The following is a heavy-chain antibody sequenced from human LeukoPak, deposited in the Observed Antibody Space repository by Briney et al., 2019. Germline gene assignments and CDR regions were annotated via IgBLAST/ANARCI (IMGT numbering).Heavy chain of an antibody. V-gene: IGHV4-34*01. D-gene: IGHD2-21*01. Sequence: SETLSLTCAVYGGSFSGYYWSWIRQPPGKGLEWIGEINHSGSTNYNPSLKSRVTVSVDTSKNQFSLKLSSVTAADTAVYYCAWGVDHFDYWGQGTLVTVSS. CDR1: GGSFSGYY. CDR3: AWGVDHFDY. CDR2: INHSGST. J-gene: IGHJ4*02.